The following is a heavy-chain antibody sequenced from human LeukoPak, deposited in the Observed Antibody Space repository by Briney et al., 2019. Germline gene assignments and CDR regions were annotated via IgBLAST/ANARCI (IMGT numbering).Heavy chain of an antibody. CDR1: GLTVSSNC. J-gene: IGHJ4*02. Sequence: GGSLRLSCAASGLTVSSNCMSWVRQAPGKGLEWVSFIYSGGNTYYADSVKGRFTISRDNSKNTFHLQMNSLRAEDTAVYYCARRAGDYSHPYDYWGQGTLVTVSS. V-gene: IGHV3-53*01. CDR3: ARRAGDYSHPYDY. D-gene: IGHD3-22*01. CDR2: IYSGGNT.